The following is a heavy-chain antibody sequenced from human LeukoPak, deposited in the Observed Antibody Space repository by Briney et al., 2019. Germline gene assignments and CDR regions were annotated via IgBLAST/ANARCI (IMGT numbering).Heavy chain of an antibody. J-gene: IGHJ4*02. CDR1: GFTFNNYG. D-gene: IGHD2-15*01. CDR3: ARDLTHTLYYDS. V-gene: IGHV3-23*01. Sequence: PGGSLRLSCAVSGFTFNNYGMSWVRQAPGKGLEWVSAISGSGFNTYYADSVKGRFTISRDNSKNTLYLQMNSLKTEDTAVYYCARDLTHTLYYDSWGQGTLVTVSS. CDR2: ISGSGFNT.